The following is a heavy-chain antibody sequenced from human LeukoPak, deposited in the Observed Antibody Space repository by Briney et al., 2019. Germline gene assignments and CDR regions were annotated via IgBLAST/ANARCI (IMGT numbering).Heavy chain of an antibody. CDR2: ISWDGGST. CDR3: AIQWIQLQNYFDY. D-gene: IGHD5-18*01. Sequence: PGGPLTLSCAASGFSVTTYAMHWVRQAPGKGLEWVSLISWDGGSTYYADSVKGRFTISRDNSKNSLYLQMNSLRAEDTAVYYCAIQWIQLQNYFDYWGQGTLVTVSS. CDR1: GFSVTTYA. J-gene: IGHJ4*02. V-gene: IGHV3-43D*03.